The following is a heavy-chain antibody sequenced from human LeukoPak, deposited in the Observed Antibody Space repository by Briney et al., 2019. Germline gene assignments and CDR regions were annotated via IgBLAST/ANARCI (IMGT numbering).Heavy chain of an antibody. V-gene: IGHV3-64*04. D-gene: IGHD3-3*01. CDR3: ARVVLYYDFWSAYFHD. J-gene: IGHJ4*02. CDR2: ISSNGGST. Sequence: GGSLRLSCSASGFTFNSYVMHWVRQAPGKGLEYVSAISSNGGSTYYADSVKGRFTISRDNSKNTLYLQMNSLRAEDTAVYYCARVVLYYDFWSAYFHDWGQGTLVTVSS. CDR1: GFTFNSYV.